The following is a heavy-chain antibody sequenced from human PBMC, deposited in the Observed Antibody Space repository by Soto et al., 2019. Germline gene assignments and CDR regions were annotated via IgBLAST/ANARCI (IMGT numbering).Heavy chain of an antibody. V-gene: IGHV3-48*01. Sequence: PGGSLRLSCAASGFTFSSYSMNWVRQAPGKGLEWVSYISSSSSTIYYADSVKGRFTISRDNAKNSLYLQMNSLRAEDTAVYYCARVGNYYDIWTGYKNDVFDIWGKGTMVTVSS. CDR3: ARVGNYYDIWTGYKNDVFDI. CDR2: ISSSSSTI. CDR1: GFTFSSYS. J-gene: IGHJ3*02. D-gene: IGHD3-9*01.